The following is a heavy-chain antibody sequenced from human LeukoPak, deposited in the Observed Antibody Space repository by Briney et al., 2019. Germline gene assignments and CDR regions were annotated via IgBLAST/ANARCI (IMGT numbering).Heavy chain of an antibody. V-gene: IGHV4-59*01. CDR2: IFYSGST. J-gene: IGHJ4*02. CDR3: ARYDGYTQY. CDR1: GGSISSSY. D-gene: IGHD5-24*01. Sequence: SETLSLTCTVSGGSISSSYWSWIRQPPGKGLEWIGYIFYSGSTNYNPSLKSRVTISVDTSKNQFSLKLSSVTAADTAVYYCARYDGYTQYWGQGTLVTVSS.